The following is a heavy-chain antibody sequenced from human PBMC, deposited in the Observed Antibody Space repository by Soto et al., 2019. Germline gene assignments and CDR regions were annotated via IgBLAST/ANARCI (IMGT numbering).Heavy chain of an antibody. CDR2: IYYSGST. Sequence: PSETLCLTCTVSGGSISSYYWSWIRQPPGKGLEWIGYIYYSGSTNYNPSLKSRVTISVDTSKNQFSLKLSSVTAADTAVYYCARWWSGSRKGFDPWGQGTLVTVS. J-gene: IGHJ5*02. CDR1: GGSISSYY. CDR3: ARWWSGSRKGFDP. V-gene: IGHV4-59*01. D-gene: IGHD3-3*01.